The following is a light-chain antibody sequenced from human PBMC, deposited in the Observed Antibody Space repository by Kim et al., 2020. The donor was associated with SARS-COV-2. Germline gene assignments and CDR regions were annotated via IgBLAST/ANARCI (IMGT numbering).Light chain of an antibody. Sequence: QSVLTQPPSVSVTPGQRVTISCSGGSSNIGSNYVYWYQHLPRTAPKLLIYRNNQRPSGVPYPFSGSKSATSASLAISGLRSEDEADYYCAAWDDSLSGYVFGSGTKVTVL. CDR3: AAWDDSLSGYV. CDR1: SSNIGSNY. J-gene: IGLJ1*01. V-gene: IGLV1-47*01. CDR2: RNN.